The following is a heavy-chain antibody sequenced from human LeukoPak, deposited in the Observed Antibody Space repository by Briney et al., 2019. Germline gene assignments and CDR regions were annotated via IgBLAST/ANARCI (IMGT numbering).Heavy chain of an antibody. CDR1: GYTFTSYG. CDR2: ISAYNGNT. CDR3: ARSRRFYDILTGYLDY. D-gene: IGHD3-9*01. V-gene: IGHV1-18*04. J-gene: IGHJ4*02. Sequence: ASVKVSCKASGYTFTSYGISWVRQAPGQGLEWMGWISAYNGNTNYAQKLQGRVTMTTDTSTSTAYMELRSLRSDDTAAYYCARSRRFYDILTGYLDYWGQGTLVTVSS.